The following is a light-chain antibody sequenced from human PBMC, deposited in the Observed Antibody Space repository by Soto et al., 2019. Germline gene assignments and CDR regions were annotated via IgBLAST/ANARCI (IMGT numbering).Light chain of an antibody. J-gene: IGKJ5*01. CDR1: QSVSNNY. CDR2: GAS. Sequence: ETVLTQSPATLSLSPGERATLSCRASQSVSNNYLAWYQQKPGQAPRLLIYGASSRATGIPDRLSGSGSGTDFTLTIGRLESEDFTVYYCQQYGSSITFGQGTRLEIK. CDR3: QQYGSSIT. V-gene: IGKV3-20*01.